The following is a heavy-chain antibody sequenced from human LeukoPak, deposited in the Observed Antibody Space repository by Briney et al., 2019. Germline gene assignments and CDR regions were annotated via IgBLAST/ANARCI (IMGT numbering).Heavy chain of an antibody. CDR3: ATWYSSGRDY. V-gene: IGHV4-39*01. J-gene: IGHJ4*02. Sequence: PSETLSLTCAVSGGSISSSSYYWDWIRQPPGKGLEWIGSIYYSGSTYYNPSLKSRVTISVDTSKNQFSLKLSSVTAADTAVYYCATWYSSGRDYWGQGTLVTVSS. CDR1: GGSISSSSYY. CDR2: IYYSGST. D-gene: IGHD6-19*01.